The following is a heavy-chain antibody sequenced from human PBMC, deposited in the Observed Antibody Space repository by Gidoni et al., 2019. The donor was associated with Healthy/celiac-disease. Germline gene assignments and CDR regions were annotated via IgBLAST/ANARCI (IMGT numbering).Heavy chain of an antibody. Sequence: QLQLQESGPGLVKPSDTLSLTCTFSGGSISSSSYYWGWISQPPGKGLEWIGSIYYSGSTYYNPSLKSRVTISVDTSKNQFSLKLSSVTAADTAVYYCASLEGYYFDYWGQGTLVTVSS. V-gene: IGHV4-39*01. CDR2: IYYSGST. J-gene: IGHJ4*02. CDR1: GGSISSSSYY. D-gene: IGHD3-22*01. CDR3: ASLEGYYFDY.